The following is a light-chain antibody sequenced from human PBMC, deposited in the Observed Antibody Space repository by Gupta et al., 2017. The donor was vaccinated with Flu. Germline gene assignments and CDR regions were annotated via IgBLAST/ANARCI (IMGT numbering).Light chain of an antibody. CDR3: QQSYSTPRT. CDR2: AAS. J-gene: IGKJ1*01. Sequence: DIQMTQSPSSLSASVGDRVTITCRASQNISSYLHWYQQKPGKAPKLLIYAASSLQSGVPSRFSGSGSGTDFTLTISSLQPEDFATYYCQQSYSTPRTFGQGTKVEIK. CDR1: QNISSY. V-gene: IGKV1-39*01.